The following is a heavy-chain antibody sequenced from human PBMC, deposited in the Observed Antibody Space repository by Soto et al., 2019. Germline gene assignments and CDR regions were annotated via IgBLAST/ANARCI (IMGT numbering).Heavy chain of an antibody. Sequence: QVQLVQSGAEVKKPGASVKVSCKASGYTFTSYDINWVRQATGQGLEWMGWMNPNSGNTGYAQKFQGRVTMTRNTSISTAYMELSSLRSEDTAVYYCARVPVRYYDFWSGYYGYYYYGMDVWGQGTTFTVSS. CDR1: GYTFTSYD. CDR2: MNPNSGNT. CDR3: ARVPVRYYDFWSGYYGYYYYGMDV. V-gene: IGHV1-8*01. J-gene: IGHJ6*02. D-gene: IGHD3-3*01.